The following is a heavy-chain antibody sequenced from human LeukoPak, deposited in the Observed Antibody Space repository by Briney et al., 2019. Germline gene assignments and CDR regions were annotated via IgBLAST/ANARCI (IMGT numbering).Heavy chain of an antibody. J-gene: IGHJ3*02. Sequence: SETLSLTCTVSGGSISSYYWSWIRQPAGKGLEWIGRIYTSGSTNYNPSLKSRVTMSVDTSKNQFSLKLSSVTAADTAVYYCARQNSEDCSSTSCYNLDAFDIWGQGTMVTVSS. CDR1: GGSISSYY. V-gene: IGHV4-4*07. CDR2: IYTSGST. CDR3: ARQNSEDCSSTSCYNLDAFDI. D-gene: IGHD2-2*02.